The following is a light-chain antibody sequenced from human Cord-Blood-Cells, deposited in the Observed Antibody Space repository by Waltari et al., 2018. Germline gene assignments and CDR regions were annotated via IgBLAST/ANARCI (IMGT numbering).Light chain of an antibody. J-gene: IGLJ1*01. V-gene: IGLV3-19*01. CDR1: SLRSYY. CDR3: NSRDSSGNHYV. Sequence: SSELTQDPAVSVALGQTVRITCQGDSLRSYYASWYQQKPGQAPVLVIYGKNNRPQGIPDRFSGSSSGNTASLTITGAQAEDEADYYCNSRDSSGNHYVFGTGTKVTVL. CDR2: GKN.